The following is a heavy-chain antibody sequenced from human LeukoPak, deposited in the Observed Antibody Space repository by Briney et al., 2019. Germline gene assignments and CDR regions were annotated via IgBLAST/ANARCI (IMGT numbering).Heavy chain of an antibody. J-gene: IGHJ4*02. CDR2: IKEDGSEK. V-gene: IGHV3-7*01. D-gene: IGHD1-7*01. CDR3: ARIDNWNYNY. Sequence: PGGSLRLSCAASGFTVSSNYMTWVRQAPGKGLEWVANIKEDGSEKYYVDSVKGRFTISKDNAKNSLYLQMNSLRAEDTAVYYCARIDNWNYNYWGQGTLVTVSS. CDR1: GFTVSSNY.